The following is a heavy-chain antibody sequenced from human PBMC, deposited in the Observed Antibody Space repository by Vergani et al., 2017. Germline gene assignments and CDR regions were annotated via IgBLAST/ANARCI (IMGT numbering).Heavy chain of an antibody. V-gene: IGHV5-51*01. CDR3: TRHVPCGDGTCLHFDP. CDR1: ESSFISNE. CDR2: INPIDSKI. Sequence: EVMLVQSGAEVKKPGESLKISCKYSESSFISNEIAWVRQMSGKGLQWMGNINPIDSKIAYSPSFQGQPIMSLDKSITTAYLQWRSLKASDTAIYYCTRHVPCGDGTCLHFDPRGQGTQVTVSS. D-gene: IGHD2-21*01. J-gene: IGHJ5*02.